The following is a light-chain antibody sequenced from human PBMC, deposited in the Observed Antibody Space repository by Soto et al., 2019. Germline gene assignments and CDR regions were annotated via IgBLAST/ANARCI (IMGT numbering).Light chain of an antibody. V-gene: IGLV2-14*03. CDR1: SSDVGGYNY. Sequence: QSVLTQPASVSGSPGQSITISCPGPSSDVGGYNYVSWYQHHPGKAPKLIIYDVSNRPSGVSNRFSGSKSGNTASLTISGLQPEDEADYYCSSYTTSNTRQIVFGTGTKVTV. J-gene: IGLJ1*01. CDR3: SSYTTSNTRQIV. CDR2: DVS.